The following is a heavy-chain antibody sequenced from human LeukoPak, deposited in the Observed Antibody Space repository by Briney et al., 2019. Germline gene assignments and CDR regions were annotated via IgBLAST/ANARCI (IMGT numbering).Heavy chain of an antibody. V-gene: IGHV4-34*01. CDR2: ISHSGST. D-gene: IGHD4-11*01. J-gene: IGHJ4*02. CDR3: ARRTTVTIPFGY. Sequence: SETLSLTCAVYGGSFSDYFWSWIRQPPGKGLEWIGEISHSGSTTYNPSLRSRVTISGDTSKKQFSLKLSSVTAADTAVYYCARRTTVTIPFGYWGQGTLVTVSS. CDR1: GGSFSDYF.